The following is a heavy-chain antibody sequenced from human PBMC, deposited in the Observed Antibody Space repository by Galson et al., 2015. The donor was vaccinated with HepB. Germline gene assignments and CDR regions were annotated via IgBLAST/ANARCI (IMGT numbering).Heavy chain of an antibody. V-gene: IGHV1-2*02. J-gene: IGHJ3*02. CDR1: GYTFTGYY. CDR3: ARDRQGDYSGSPDAFDI. CDR2: INPNSGGT. D-gene: IGHD1-26*01. Sequence: SVKVSCKASGYTFTGYYMHWVRQAPGQGLEWMGWINPNSGGTNYAQKFQGRVTMTRDTSTSTAYMELSSLRSEDTAVYYCARDRQGDYSGSPDAFDIWGQGTMVTVSS.